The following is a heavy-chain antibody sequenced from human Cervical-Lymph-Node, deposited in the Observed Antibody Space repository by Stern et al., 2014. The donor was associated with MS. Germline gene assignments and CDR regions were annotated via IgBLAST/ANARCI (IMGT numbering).Heavy chain of an antibody. V-gene: IGHV1-18*04. CDR3: GRDPRVAVAGTRGGFDP. D-gene: IGHD6-19*01. CDR1: GYTFTNYG. J-gene: IGHJ5*02. Sequence: QVQLVDSGAEVKKPGASLNVSCKSSGYTFTNYGLSWVRQAPGQGLEWMGVICGLDDDPNYVEKFQGKVTLSTGKSTSTAYMEVRSLRSDDTAVYYCGRDPRVAVAGTRGGFDPWGQGTLVTVSS. CDR2: ICGLDDDP.